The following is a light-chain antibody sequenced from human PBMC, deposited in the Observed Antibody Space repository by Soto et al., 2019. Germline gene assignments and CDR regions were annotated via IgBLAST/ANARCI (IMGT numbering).Light chain of an antibody. CDR3: SSYASDITHV. J-gene: IGLJ3*02. CDR2: EVT. CDR1: SSDIGAYNY. Sequence: QSVLTQPASVSGSPGQSITISCTGTSSDIGAYNYVSWYRQHPGEAPKVSIYEVTHRPSGISSRFSGSKSGNTASLTISGLQAEDEADYYCSSYASDITHVFGGGTKLTVL. V-gene: IGLV2-14*01.